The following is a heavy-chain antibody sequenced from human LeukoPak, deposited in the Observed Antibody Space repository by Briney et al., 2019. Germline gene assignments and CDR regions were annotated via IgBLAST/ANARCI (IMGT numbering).Heavy chain of an antibody. Sequence: AGGSLRLSCAASGFIVSNKYMTWVRQAPGKGLEWVSAISGNGHAYYADSVKGRFTISRDNSKNTLYLQMNSLRADDTAVYYCAKRRGLELTYYYHMDVWGKGTTVTVSS. J-gene: IGHJ6*03. D-gene: IGHD1-7*01. CDR2: ISGNGHA. CDR3: AKRRGLELTYYYHMDV. CDR1: GFIVSNKY. V-gene: IGHV3-23*01.